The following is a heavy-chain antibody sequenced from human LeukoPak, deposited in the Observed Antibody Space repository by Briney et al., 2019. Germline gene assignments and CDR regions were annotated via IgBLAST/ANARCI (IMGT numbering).Heavy chain of an antibody. CDR2: TYYRSKWYN. V-gene: IGHV6-1*01. CDR1: GDSVSSNSAA. J-gene: IGHJ4*02. D-gene: IGHD3-16*01. Sequence: SQTLSLTCAISGDSVSSNSAAWNWIRQSPSRGLEWLGRTYYRSKWYNDYAVSVKSRITINPDTSKNQFSLQLNSVTPEDTAVYYCVRGWGTVRYPYFDYWGQGTLVTVSS. CDR3: VRGWGTVRYPYFDY.